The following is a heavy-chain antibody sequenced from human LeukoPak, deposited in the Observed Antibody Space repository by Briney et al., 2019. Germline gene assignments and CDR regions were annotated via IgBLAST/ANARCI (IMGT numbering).Heavy chain of an antibody. V-gene: IGHV4-59*12. CDR1: GGSISFYY. CDR2: TYSSGST. Sequence: SETLSLTCTVSGGSISFYYWSWIRQPPGKGLEWIGYTYSSGSTNYNPSLKSRVTISIDTSKNQFSLKLNSVTAADTAVYYCARGSELRFDYWGQGTLVTVSS. D-gene: IGHD1-26*01. J-gene: IGHJ4*02. CDR3: ARGSELRFDY.